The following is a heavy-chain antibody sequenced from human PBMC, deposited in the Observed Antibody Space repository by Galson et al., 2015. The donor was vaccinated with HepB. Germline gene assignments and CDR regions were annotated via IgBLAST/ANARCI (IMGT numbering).Heavy chain of an antibody. CDR1: GFTFTSDA. Sequence: SLRLSCAASGFTFTSDAVSWVHQAPGKGLEWVSSISGVGRRTYYAGSVKGRFTISRDNSKNTLFLQMNSLRAEDTAVYFCTRDALVRGLIITYFFDYWGLGTLVTVSS. D-gene: IGHD3-10*01. CDR2: ISGVGRRT. CDR3: TRDALVRGLIITYFFDY. V-gene: IGHV3-23*01. J-gene: IGHJ4*02.